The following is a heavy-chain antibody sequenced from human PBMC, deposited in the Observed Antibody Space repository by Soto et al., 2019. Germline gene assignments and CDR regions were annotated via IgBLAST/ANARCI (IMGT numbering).Heavy chain of an antibody. CDR3: ARDAYYYDSSGYYSFGYYYGMDV. V-gene: IGHV4-38-2*02. CDR2: IYHSGST. Sequence: SETLSLTCAVSGYSISSGYYWGWIRQPPGKGLEWIWSIYHSGSTYYNPSLKSRVTISVDTSKNQFSLKLSSVTAADTAVYYCARDAYYYDSSGYYSFGYYYGMDVWGQGTTVTVS. D-gene: IGHD3-22*01. CDR1: GYSISSGYY. J-gene: IGHJ6*02.